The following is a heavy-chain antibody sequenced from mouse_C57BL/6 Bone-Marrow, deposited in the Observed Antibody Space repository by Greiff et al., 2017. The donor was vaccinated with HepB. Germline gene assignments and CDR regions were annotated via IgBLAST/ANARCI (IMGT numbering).Heavy chain of an antibody. J-gene: IGHJ3*01. D-gene: IGHD1-1*01. Sequence: QVQLQQSGPELVKPGASVKISCKASGYAFSSSWMNWVKQRPGKGLEWIGRIYPGDGDTNYNGKFKGKATLTADKSSSTAYMQLSSLTSEDSAVYFCAEGTTGVEGVAYWGQGTLVTVSA. CDR2: IYPGDGDT. CDR1: GYAFSSSW. CDR3: AEGTTGVEGVAY. V-gene: IGHV1-82*01.